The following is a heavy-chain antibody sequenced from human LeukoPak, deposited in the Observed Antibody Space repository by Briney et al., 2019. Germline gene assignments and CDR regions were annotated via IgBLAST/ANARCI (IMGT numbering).Heavy chain of an antibody. CDR3: ARTQRRPASGAFDI. V-gene: IGHV5-51*01. Sequence: GESLKISCKASGYSFTGYWIGWVRQMPGKGLEWMGIIYPGDSDTRYSPSFQGQVTISADKSISTAYLQWSSLKASDAAMYYCARTQRRPASGAFDIWGQGTMVTVPS. J-gene: IGHJ3*02. CDR2: IYPGDSDT. D-gene: IGHD6-6*01. CDR1: GYSFTGYW.